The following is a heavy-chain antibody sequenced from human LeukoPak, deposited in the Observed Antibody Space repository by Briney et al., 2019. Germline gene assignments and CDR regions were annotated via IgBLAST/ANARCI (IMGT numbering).Heavy chain of an antibody. CDR1: GASISSYY. J-gene: IGHJ3*02. Sequence: SETLSLTCTVSGASISSYYWSWIRQPPGKGLEWIGYIYYSGSTNYNPSLKSRVTISIDTSKNQFSLKLDSVTAADTAMYYCARHQELGLYDAFDIWGQGTMLTVSS. D-gene: IGHD1-7*01. CDR3: ARHQELGLYDAFDI. CDR2: IYYSGST. V-gene: IGHV4-59*08.